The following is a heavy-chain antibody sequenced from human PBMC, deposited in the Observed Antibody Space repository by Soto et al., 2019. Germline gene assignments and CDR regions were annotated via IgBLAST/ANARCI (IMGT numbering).Heavy chain of an antibody. CDR1: GGSLNDYY. CDR2: IYSSGST. CDR3: ARFRCCGGGRCTSIMFDP. J-gene: IGHJ5*02. D-gene: IGHD2-15*01. Sequence: PSETLSLTCTVSGGSLNDYYWSWIRQPTGKGLEWIGYIYSSGSTIYNPSLSTRVTISLDTSKNQFSLMLNSVTAADTALYYCARFRCCGGGRCTSIMFDPWGQGTLVTVSS. V-gene: IGHV4-4*08.